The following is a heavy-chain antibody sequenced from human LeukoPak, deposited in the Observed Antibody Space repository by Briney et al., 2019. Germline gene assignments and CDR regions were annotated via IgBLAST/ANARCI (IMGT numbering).Heavy chain of an antibody. CDR3: ASVHRSSHWFDP. CDR1: GYSFTTYW. V-gene: IGHV5-51*01. D-gene: IGHD6-13*01. J-gene: IGHJ5*02. Sequence: GESLKISCQGSGYSFTTYWIGWVRQMPGKGLECMGIIYPGDSDTRYSPSFQGHVTFSADRSISTAYLQWSSLKASDTAMYYCASVHRSSHWFDPWGQGTLVTVSS. CDR2: IYPGDSDT.